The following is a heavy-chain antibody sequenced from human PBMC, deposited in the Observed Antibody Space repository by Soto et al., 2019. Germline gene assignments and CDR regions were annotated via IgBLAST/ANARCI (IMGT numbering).Heavy chain of an antibody. CDR1: GYTFTSYY. J-gene: IGHJ4*02. V-gene: IGHV1-46*01. CDR2: INPSGGST. Sequence: ASVKVSCKASGYTFTSYYMHWVRQAPGQGLEWMGIINPSGGSTSYAQKFQGRVTMTRDTSTSTVYMELSSLRSEDTAVYYCARASDDIVLVPAALYFDYWGQGTLVTVSS. CDR3: ARASDDIVLVPAALYFDY. D-gene: IGHD2-2*01.